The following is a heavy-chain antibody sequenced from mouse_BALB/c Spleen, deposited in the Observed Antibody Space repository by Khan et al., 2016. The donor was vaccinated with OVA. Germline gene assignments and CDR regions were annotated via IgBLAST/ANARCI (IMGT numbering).Heavy chain of an antibody. Sequence: VRLQQSGPELVKPGASVKMSCKASGYTFTSYVMHWLRQKPGQGLEGIGYIYPYNDDTKYNEKFKGKATLTSDKSSSTAYMELSSLTSEDAAVYSCAKNYRDDVYFDYWGQGTTLTDSS. CDR1: GYTFTSYV. CDR3: AKNYRDDVYFDY. CDR2: IYPYNDDT. J-gene: IGHJ2*01. D-gene: IGHD2-14*01. V-gene: IGHV1S136*01.